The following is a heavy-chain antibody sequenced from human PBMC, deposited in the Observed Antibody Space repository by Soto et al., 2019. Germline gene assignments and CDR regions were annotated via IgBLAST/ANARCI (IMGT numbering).Heavy chain of an antibody. Sequence: GGSLRLSCAASGFTFSSYAMSWVRQAPGKGLEWVSAISGSGGSTYYADSVKGRFTISRDNSKNTLYLQMNSLRAEDTAVYYCAKQLSELWFGEISQHHSGPGPLVTVSS. CDR2: ISGSGGST. J-gene: IGHJ5*02. V-gene: IGHV3-23*01. CDR1: GFTFSSYA. CDR3: AKQLSELWFGEISQHH. D-gene: IGHD3-10*01.